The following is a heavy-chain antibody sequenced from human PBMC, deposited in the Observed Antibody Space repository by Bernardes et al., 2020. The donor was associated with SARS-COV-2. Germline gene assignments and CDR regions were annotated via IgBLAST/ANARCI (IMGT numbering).Heavy chain of an antibody. CDR2: IKGEST. D-gene: IGHD5-18*01. V-gene: IGHV3-23*01. J-gene: IGHJ4*02. CDR3: AREYTYGFDS. Sequence: GGSLRLSCAASGFTFSSYAMNWVRQTPGKGLEWVSAIKGESTYYADSVKGRFTISRDNSKNTLYLQMNSLRAEDTAVYYCAREYTYGFDSWGQGTLVTVSS. CDR1: GFTFSSYA.